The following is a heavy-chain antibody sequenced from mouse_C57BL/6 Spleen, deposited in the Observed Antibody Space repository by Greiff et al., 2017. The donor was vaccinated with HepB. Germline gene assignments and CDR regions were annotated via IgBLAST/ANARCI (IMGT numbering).Heavy chain of an antibody. CDR3: ARDEDYGYDGGFAY. J-gene: IGHJ3*01. V-gene: IGHV5-4*01. CDR2: ISDGGSYT. D-gene: IGHD2-2*01. Sequence: EVKLVESGGGLLKPGGSLKLSCAASGFTFSSYAMSWVRQTPEKRLEWVATISDGGSYTYYPDNVKGRFTISRDNAKNNLYLQMSHLKSEDTAMYYCARDEDYGYDGGFAYWGQGTLVTVSA. CDR1: GFTFSSYA.